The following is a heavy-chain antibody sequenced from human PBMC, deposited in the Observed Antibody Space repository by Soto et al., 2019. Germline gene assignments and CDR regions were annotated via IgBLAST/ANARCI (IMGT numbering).Heavy chain of an antibody. D-gene: IGHD3-3*01. Sequence: SVKVSCKASGGTFSSYAISWVRQAPGQGLEWMGGIIPIFGTANYARKFQGRVTITADKSTSTAYMELSSLRSEDTAVYYCARGELDFWSGSLSGPYYYYYGMDVWGQGTTVTVSS. V-gene: IGHV1-69*06. CDR3: ARGELDFWSGSLSGPYYYYYGMDV. J-gene: IGHJ6*02. CDR1: GGTFSSYA. CDR2: IIPIFGTA.